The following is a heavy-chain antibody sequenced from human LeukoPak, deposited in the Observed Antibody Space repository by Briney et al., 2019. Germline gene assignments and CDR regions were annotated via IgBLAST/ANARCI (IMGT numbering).Heavy chain of an antibody. CDR2: IYTSGST. J-gene: IGHJ4*02. CDR1: GGSISSYY. CDR3: ARETVVGYSSSQVVGE. Sequence: SETLSLTCTVSGGSISSYYWSWIRQPAGKGLEWIGRIYTSGSTNYNPSLKSRVTMSVDTSKNQFSLKLSSVTAADTVVYYCARETVVGYSSSQVVGEWGQGTLVTVSS. V-gene: IGHV4-4*07. D-gene: IGHD6-13*01.